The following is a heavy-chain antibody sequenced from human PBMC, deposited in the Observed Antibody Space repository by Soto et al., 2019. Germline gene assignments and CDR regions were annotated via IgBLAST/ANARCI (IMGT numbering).Heavy chain of an antibody. D-gene: IGHD3-16*02. CDR2: IIPIFAPA. CDR3: ARARGESPIVHEDCFDN. V-gene: IGHV1-69*01. J-gene: IGHJ4*01. Sequence: HVQLVQSGAEVKKPGSSVKVSCKASGGTFSSDAISWVRQAPGQGLEWMGGIIPIFAPATYAQKFLGRVTTTADETTTTAYMELSSLTSEDTAMYYCARARGESPIVHEDCFDNGGHGTLVSVAS. CDR1: GGTFSSDA.